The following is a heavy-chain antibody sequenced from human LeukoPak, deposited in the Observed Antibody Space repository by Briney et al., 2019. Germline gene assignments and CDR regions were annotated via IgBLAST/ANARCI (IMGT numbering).Heavy chain of an antibody. CDR3: ASRMYYYDTSGYSSDAFDI. V-gene: IGHV3-11*04. D-gene: IGHD3-22*01. CDR2: IGTSGSTK. CDR1: GFTFSEYY. J-gene: IGHJ3*02. Sequence: GGSLRLSCAASGFTFSEYYMSWIRQAPGKGLEWVSYIGTSGSTKYYADSVKGRYTISRDNAKNSLYLQMNSLRAEDTAVYYCASRMYYYDTSGYSSDAFDIWGQGTMVTVSS.